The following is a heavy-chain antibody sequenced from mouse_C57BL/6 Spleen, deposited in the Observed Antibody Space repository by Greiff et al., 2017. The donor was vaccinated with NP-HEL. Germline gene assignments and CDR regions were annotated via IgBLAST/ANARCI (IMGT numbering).Heavy chain of an antibody. V-gene: IGHV1-19*01. CDR1: GYTFTDYY. CDR3: AITTVVGENAMDY. J-gene: IGHJ4*01. CDR2: INPYNGGT. D-gene: IGHD1-1*01. Sequence: EVQLQQSGPVLVKPGASVKMSCKASGYTFTDYYMNWVKQSHGKSLEWIGVINPYNGGTSYNQKFKGKATLTVDKSSSTAYMELNSLTSEDSAVYYCAITTVVGENAMDYWGQGTSVTVSS.